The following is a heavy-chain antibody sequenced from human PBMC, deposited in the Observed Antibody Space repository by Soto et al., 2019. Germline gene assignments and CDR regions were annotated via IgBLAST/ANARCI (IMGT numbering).Heavy chain of an antibody. V-gene: IGHV1-8*01. J-gene: IGHJ5*02. D-gene: IGHD5-18*01. CDR1: VYTFSSYE. Sequence: XSVNVSCQASVYTFSSYEINWLRQASGQGLELIGWMNPKSGQRNYAPRFQGRVTMTGNTSISTAYLEMSSLRSDDTAVYYCARDIGPALDWYRHWGQGTLVTVSS. CDR2: MNPKSGQR. CDR3: ARDIGPALDWYRH.